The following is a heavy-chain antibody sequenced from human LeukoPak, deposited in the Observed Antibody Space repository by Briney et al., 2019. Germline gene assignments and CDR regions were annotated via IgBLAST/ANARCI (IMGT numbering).Heavy chain of an antibody. CDR3: ARGGLSSAASFDY. CDR2: ISSSSVAI. Sequence: GESLKISCAASGFTFSTYSMNWVRQAPGNGLEWVSYISSSSVAIYYADSVKGRFTISRDNAKNSLYLQMNSLRAEDTAVYYCARGGLSSAASFDYWGQGTLVTVSS. CDR1: GFTFSTYS. V-gene: IGHV3-48*01. J-gene: IGHJ4*02. D-gene: IGHD6-19*01.